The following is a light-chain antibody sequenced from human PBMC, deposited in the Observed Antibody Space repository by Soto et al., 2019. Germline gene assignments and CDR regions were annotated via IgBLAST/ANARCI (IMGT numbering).Light chain of an antibody. CDR2: DFS. Sequence: QSVLTQPASVSGSPGQSITISCTGTSSDVGGYNFVSWYQQHPGIAPKLMIYDFSDRPSGVSNRFSGSKSGNTASLTISGLQAEDEADYYCSSYRSSSTLYVFGTGTKVTLL. CDR3: SSYRSSSTLYV. CDR1: SSDVGGYNF. V-gene: IGLV2-14*01. J-gene: IGLJ1*01.